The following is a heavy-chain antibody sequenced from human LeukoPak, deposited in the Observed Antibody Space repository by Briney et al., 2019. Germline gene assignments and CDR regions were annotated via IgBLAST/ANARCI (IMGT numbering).Heavy chain of an antibody. J-gene: IGHJ4*02. CDR3: ASWSGYSSSWYRY. D-gene: IGHD6-13*01. CDR1: GGSISSSNW. V-gene: IGHV4-4*02. Sequence: SETLSLTCAVSGGSISSSNWWSWVRQPPGKGLEWIGEIYHSGSTNYNPSLKSRVTISVDKSKNQFSLKLSSVTAADTAVYYCASWSGYSSSWYRYWGQGTLVTVSS. CDR2: IYHSGST.